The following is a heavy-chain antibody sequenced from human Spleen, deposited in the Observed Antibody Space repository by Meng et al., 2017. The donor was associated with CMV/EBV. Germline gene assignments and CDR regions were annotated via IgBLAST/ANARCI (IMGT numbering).Heavy chain of an antibody. CDR3: ARGGTYFDY. Sequence: LRLSCAASGCIFTNYGVHWVRQAPGKGLEWVALISYDGSTRYYADSVKGRFTISRDNSNNTLYLQMNSLRAEDTAVYYCARGGTYFDYWGQGTLVTVSS. J-gene: IGHJ4*02. CDR1: GCIFTNYG. CDR2: ISYDGSTR. V-gene: IGHV3-30*14.